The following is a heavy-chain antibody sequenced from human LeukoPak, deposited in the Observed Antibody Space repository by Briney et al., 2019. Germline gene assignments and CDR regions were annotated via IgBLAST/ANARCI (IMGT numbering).Heavy chain of an antibody. CDR2: IYYSGST. Sequence: KSSETLSLTCTVSGGSISSSSYYWGWIRKPPGKGLEWIGRIYYSGSTYYNPSLKSRVTISVDTSKNQFSLKLSSVTAADTAVYYCARYYDSSDEKDGEAFDIWGQGTMVTVSS. D-gene: IGHD3-22*01. J-gene: IGHJ3*02. V-gene: IGHV4-39*07. CDR1: GGSISSSSYY. CDR3: ARYYDSSDEKDGEAFDI.